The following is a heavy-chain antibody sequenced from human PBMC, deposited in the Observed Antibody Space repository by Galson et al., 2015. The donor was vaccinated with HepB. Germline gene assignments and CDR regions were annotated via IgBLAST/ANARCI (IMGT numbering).Heavy chain of an antibody. CDR3: ARVDGLGIAAAGSYGMDV. V-gene: IGHV4-4*02. CDR2: IYHSGST. CDR1: GGSISSSNW. D-gene: IGHD6-13*01. Sequence: SETLSLTCAVSGGSISSSNWWSWVRQPPGKGLEWIGEIYHSGSTNYNPSLKSRVTISVDKSKNQFSLKLSSVTAADTAVYYCARVDGLGIAAAGSYGMDVWGQGTTVTVSS. J-gene: IGHJ6*02.